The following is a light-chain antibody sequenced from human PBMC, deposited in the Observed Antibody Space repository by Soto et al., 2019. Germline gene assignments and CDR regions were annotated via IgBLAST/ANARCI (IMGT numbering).Light chain of an antibody. J-gene: IGKJ4*01. CDR1: QSVSSSY. CDR3: QQYGRSPLT. CDR2: GAS. V-gene: IGKV3-20*01. Sequence: EIVLTQSPGTLSLSPGERATLSCRASQSVSSSYLAWYQQKHGQAPRLLSYGASSRATGIPDRFSGSGSGTDFTLTISKLEPEEFAVYYCQQYGRSPLTFGGGTKVEIK.